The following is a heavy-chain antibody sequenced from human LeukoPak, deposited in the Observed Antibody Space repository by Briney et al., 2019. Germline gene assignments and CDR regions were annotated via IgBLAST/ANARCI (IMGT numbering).Heavy chain of an antibody. J-gene: IGHJ3*02. CDR1: GFTFSSYS. Sequence: PGGSLRLSCAASGFTFSSYSMNWVRQAPGKGLEWVSSINSSSSYIYYADSVKGRFTISRDNAKNSLYLQMNSLRAEDTAVYYCARVGFIVATIYAFDIWGQGTMVTVSS. D-gene: IGHD5-12*01. CDR2: INSSSSYI. CDR3: ARVGFIVATIYAFDI. V-gene: IGHV3-21*01.